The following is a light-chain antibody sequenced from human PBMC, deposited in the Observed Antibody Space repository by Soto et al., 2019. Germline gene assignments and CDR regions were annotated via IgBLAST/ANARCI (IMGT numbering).Light chain of an antibody. CDR1: KNDIGVYDF. V-gene: IGLV2-8*01. CDR3: KSYAGSNTYV. CDR2: EVV. Sequence: QSALAQPPSASGSPGQSVTISCTGTKNDIGVYDFVSWYQHHPGKAPRLIIYEVVQPPSAVPDRFSGSKSGNTASLTVSGLQAADEGDYFCKSYAGSNTYVFGSGTKVTVL. J-gene: IGLJ1*01.